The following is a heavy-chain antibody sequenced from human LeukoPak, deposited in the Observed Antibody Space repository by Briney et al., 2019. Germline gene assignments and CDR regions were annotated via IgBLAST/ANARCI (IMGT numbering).Heavy chain of an antibody. J-gene: IGHJ4*02. CDR3: AREGIAANNDY. V-gene: IGHV3-74*01. D-gene: IGHD6-13*01. CDR2: INSDGSST. Sequence: PGGSLRLSCAASGFTFSSYWMHWVRQTPGKGLVWVSRINSDGSSTSYADSVKGRFTISRDNAKNTLYLQMNSLRAEDTAVYYCAREGIAANNDYWGQGTLVTVSS. CDR1: GFTFSSYW.